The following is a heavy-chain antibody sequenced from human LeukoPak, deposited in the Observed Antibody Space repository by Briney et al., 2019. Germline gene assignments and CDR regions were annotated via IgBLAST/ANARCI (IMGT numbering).Heavy chain of an antibody. J-gene: IGHJ4*02. Sequence: ASVKVSCKASGYTFTSYDINWVRQATGQGLEWMGWMNPNSGNTGYAQKFQGRVTFTRNTSISTAYMDLSSLRSEDTAVYYCAKRGYSYGEFDYWGQGTLVTVSS. CDR3: AKRGYSYGEFDY. CDR1: GYTFTSYD. D-gene: IGHD5-18*01. V-gene: IGHV1-8*03. CDR2: MNPNSGNT.